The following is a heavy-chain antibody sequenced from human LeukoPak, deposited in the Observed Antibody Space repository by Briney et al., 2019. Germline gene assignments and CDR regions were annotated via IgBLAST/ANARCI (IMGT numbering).Heavy chain of an antibody. CDR1: GGSFSGYY. Sequence: SETLSLTCAVHGGSFSGYYWSWIRQPPGKGLEWIGEINHSGSTNYNPSLKSRVTISVDTSKNQFSLKLSSVIAADTAVYYCARRHRYYDFWSGYSLSNWFDPWGQGTLVTVSS. J-gene: IGHJ5*02. V-gene: IGHV4-34*01. CDR3: ARRHRYYDFWSGYSLSNWFDP. CDR2: INHSGST. D-gene: IGHD3-3*01.